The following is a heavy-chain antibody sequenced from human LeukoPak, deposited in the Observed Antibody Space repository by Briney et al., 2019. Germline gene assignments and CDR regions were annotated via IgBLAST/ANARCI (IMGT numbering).Heavy chain of an antibody. J-gene: IGHJ6*03. Sequence: PAGGSLRLSCAASGFTFSSYEMNWVRQAPGKGLEWVSYISSSGSTIYYADSVKGRFTISRDNAKNSLYLQMNSLRAEDTAVYYCARDGVDPEGDYYYYMDVWGKGTTVTISS. CDR1: GFTFSSYE. CDR3: ARDGVDPEGDYYYYMDV. CDR2: ISSSGSTI. V-gene: IGHV3-48*03. D-gene: IGHD2-8*01.